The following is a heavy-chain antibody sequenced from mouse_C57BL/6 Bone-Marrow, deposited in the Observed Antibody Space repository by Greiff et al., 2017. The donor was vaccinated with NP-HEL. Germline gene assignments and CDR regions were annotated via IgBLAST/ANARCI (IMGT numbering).Heavy chain of an antibody. D-gene: IGHD1-1*01. CDR3: VRGNYYGSSYEYFDV. CDR1: GFSFNTYA. CDR2: IRSKSNNYAT. Sequence: EVMLVESGGGLVQPKGSLKLSCAASGFSFNTYAMNWVRQAPGKGLEWVARIRSKSNNYATYYADSVKDRFTISRDDSESMLYLQMNNLKTEDTAMYYCVRGNYYGSSYEYFDVWGTGTTVTVSS. V-gene: IGHV10-1*01. J-gene: IGHJ1*03.